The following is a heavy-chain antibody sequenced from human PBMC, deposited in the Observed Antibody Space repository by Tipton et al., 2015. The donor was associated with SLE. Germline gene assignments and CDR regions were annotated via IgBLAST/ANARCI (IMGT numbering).Heavy chain of an antibody. V-gene: IGHV3-74*01. D-gene: IGHD3-16*01. Sequence: SLRLSCAASGFIAGDYWMQWVRQVPGKGLEWVSRINGDGVDTTYADPLKGRFTISRDNARNMVYLEMTSLRVEVTAVYFCARDPIAYFSPLQPWGQGSLFSVSS. CDR2: INGDGVDT. J-gene: IGHJ5*02. CDR3: ARDPIAYFSPLQP. CDR1: GFIAGDYW.